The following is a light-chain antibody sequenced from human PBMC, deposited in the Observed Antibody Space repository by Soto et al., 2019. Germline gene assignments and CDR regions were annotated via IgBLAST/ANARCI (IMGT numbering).Light chain of an antibody. CDR2: ATS. Sequence: EIVLTQSPGTLSLSSGERATLSCRASQSVSSSYLAWYQQKPGQAPRLLVYATSSRATGSPDSFSGSGCGTDFTLTITSLQPEDFSVYYCQQYGSSSFTFGQGTKLEIK. CDR3: QQYGSSSFT. V-gene: IGKV3-20*01. J-gene: IGKJ2*01. CDR1: QSVSSSY.